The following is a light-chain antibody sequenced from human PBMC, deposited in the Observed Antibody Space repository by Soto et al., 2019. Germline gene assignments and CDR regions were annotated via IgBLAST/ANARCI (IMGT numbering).Light chain of an antibody. CDR1: QSVSSSY. CDR3: QQYGSSPLMYT. Sequence: EIVLTQSPGTLSLSPGERATLSCRASQSVSSSYLAWYQQKPGQAPGLLIYGASSRATGIPDRFSGSGSGTDFTLTISRLEPEDFAVYYCQQYGSSPLMYTFGQGTKLEIK. J-gene: IGKJ2*01. CDR2: GAS. V-gene: IGKV3-20*01.